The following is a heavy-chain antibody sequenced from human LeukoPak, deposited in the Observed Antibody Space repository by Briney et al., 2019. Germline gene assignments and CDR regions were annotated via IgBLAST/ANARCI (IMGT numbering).Heavy chain of an antibody. V-gene: IGHV3-74*01. D-gene: IGHD3-22*01. J-gene: IGHJ4*02. CDR1: GFTFSSYW. Sequence: PGGSPRLSCAASGFTFSSYWMHWVRQAPGKGLLWVSRINSDGSSTSYADSVKGRFTISRDNAKNTQYLQMNSLRAEDTAVYYCARALDDSSGYYPFDYWGQGTLVTVSS. CDR2: INSDGSST. CDR3: ARALDDSSGYYPFDY.